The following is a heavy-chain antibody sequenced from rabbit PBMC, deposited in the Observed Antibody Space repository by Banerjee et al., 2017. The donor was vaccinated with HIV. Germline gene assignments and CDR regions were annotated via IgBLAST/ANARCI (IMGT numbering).Heavy chain of an antibody. Sequence: QLVETGGGLVQPGGSLTLSCKASGFDFSSAYMSWVRQAPGKGLEYIGYISYSGSAYYASWVNGRFTISRDNAQNTLYLQLNSLTAADTATYFCVRDPRHYVSGWGNRLDLWGPGTLVTVS. V-gene: IGHV1S7*01. D-gene: IGHD4-1*01. CDR1: GFDFSSAY. CDR2: ISYSGSA. J-gene: IGHJ3*01. CDR3: VRDPRHYVSGWGNRLDL.